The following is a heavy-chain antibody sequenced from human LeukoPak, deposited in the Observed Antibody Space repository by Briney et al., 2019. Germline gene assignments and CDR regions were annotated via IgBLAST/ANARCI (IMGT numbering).Heavy chain of an antibody. Sequence: ASVKVSCKASGYTFTSYGISWVRHAPGQGLEWMGWISAYNGNTNYAQKLQGRVTMTTDTSTSTAYMELRSLRSDDTAVYYCARDIGSWSTGYSSSSGYWGQGTLVTVSS. CDR3: ARDIGSWSTGYSSSSGY. D-gene: IGHD6-13*01. V-gene: IGHV1-18*01. CDR1: GYTFTSYG. CDR2: ISAYNGNT. J-gene: IGHJ4*02.